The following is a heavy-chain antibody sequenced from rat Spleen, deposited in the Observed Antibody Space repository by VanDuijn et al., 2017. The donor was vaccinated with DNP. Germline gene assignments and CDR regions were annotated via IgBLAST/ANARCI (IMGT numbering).Heavy chain of an antibody. CDR1: GFSLTTYS. CDR2: MWYYGDT. D-gene: IGHD1-2*01. V-gene: IGHV2S18*01. J-gene: IGHJ1*01. Sequence: QVQLKESGPGLVQPSETLSLTCTVSGFSLTTYSVSWVRQPSGKGPEWMGKMWYYGDTAYNSAPNSRLSISRDTSKSQVFLKMNSLQTDDTGTYYCARFPPGYSSYRDWYLDFWGPGTMVTVSS. CDR3: ARFPPGYSSYRDWYLDF.